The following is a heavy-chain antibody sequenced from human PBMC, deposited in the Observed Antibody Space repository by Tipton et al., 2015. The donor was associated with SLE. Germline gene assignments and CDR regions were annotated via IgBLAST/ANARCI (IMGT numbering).Heavy chain of an antibody. CDR2: IYYSGST. CDR3: ARGPGRGELLRDY. D-gene: IGHD1-26*01. CDR1: GGSISSYY. Sequence: TLSLTCTVSGGSISSYYWSWIRQPPGKGLEWIGYIYYSGSTNYNPSLKSRVTISVDTSKNQFSLKLSSVTAADTAVYYCARGPGRGELLRDYWGQGTLVTVSS. V-gene: IGHV4-59*12. J-gene: IGHJ4*02.